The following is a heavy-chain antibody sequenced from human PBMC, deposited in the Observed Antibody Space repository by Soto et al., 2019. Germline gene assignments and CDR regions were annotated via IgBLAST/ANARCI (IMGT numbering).Heavy chain of an antibody. CDR3: ARTIRPGGYYYARGV. CDR2: IIPIFGTA. J-gene: IGHJ6*02. V-gene: IGHV1-69*12. Sequence: QVQLVQSGAEVKKPGSSVKVSCKASGGTFSSYAISWVRQAPGQGLEWMGGIIPIFGTANDAQKFQGRVTITADESTSTASMELSRLRSEDTAMYYCARTIRPGGYYYARGVWGQGTTVTVSS. D-gene: IGHD3-3*01. CDR1: GGTFSSYA.